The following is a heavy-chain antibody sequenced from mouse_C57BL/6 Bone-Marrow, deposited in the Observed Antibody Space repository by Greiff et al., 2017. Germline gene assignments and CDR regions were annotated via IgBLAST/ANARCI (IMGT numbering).Heavy chain of an antibody. J-gene: IGHJ4*01. CDR1: GFTFSSYT. CDR2: ISGGGGNT. CDR3: ARYYYSNRYYYAMDY. D-gene: IGHD2-5*01. Sequence: EVKLMESGGGLVKPGGSLKLSCAASGFTFSSYTMSWVRQTPEKRLEWVATISGGGGNTYYPDSVKGRFTISRDNAKNPLYLQMSSLRSEDTALYYCARYYYSNRYYYAMDYWGQGTSLTVSS. V-gene: IGHV5-9*01.